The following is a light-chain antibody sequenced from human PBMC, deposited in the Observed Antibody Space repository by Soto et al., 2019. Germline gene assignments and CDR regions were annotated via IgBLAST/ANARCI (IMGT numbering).Light chain of an antibody. Sequence: QSALTQPASVSGSPGQSITISCTGTSSAVGGYNYVSWYQQHPGKAPKVMIYDVSNRPSGVSNRFSGSKSGNTASLTISGLQAEDEADYYCSSYTSSSTYVFGTGTKLTVL. J-gene: IGLJ1*01. CDR2: DVS. V-gene: IGLV2-14*01. CDR3: SSYTSSSTYV. CDR1: SSAVGGYNY.